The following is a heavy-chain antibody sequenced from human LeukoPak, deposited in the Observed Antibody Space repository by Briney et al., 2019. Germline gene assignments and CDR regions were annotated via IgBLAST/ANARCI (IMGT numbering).Heavy chain of an antibody. CDR3: ARAARPTLGAAWFDP. V-gene: IGHV4-59*01. Sequence: PSETLSLTCTVSGGSISSYYWSWIRQPPGKGLEWIGYIYYSGSTNYNPSLKSRVTISVDTSKNQFSLKLSSVTAADTAVYYCARAARPTLGAAWFDPWGQGTLVTVSS. CDR2: IYYSGST. J-gene: IGHJ5*02. D-gene: IGHD6-25*01. CDR1: GGSISSYY.